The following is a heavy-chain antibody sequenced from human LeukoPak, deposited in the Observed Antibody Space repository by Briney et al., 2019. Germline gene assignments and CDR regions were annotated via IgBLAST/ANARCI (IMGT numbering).Heavy chain of an antibody. J-gene: IGHJ6*03. CDR1: GVTFSIYA. Sequence: GGSLRLACAASGVTFSIYAMTWVRHVPGEGLERVSIISGNGRRAYHADSVTGRLTMSRDNSKNSVSLQMNSLRVEGTAVYYSAKCRGNSDFHSLYMDVWGKGTTVIVSS. V-gene: IGHV3-23*01. CDR2: ISGNGRRA. D-gene: IGHD5-18*01. CDR3: AKCRGNSDFHSLYMDV.